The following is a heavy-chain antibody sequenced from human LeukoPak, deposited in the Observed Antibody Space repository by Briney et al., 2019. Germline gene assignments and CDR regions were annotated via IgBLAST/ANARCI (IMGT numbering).Heavy chain of an antibody. Sequence: GGSLRLSCAASGFTFSDYYMSWIRQAPGKGLEWVSYISSSSYTNYADSVKGRFTISRDNAKNSLYLQMNSLRAEDTAVYYCARMTAADAFDIWGQGTMVTVSS. CDR3: ARMTAADAFDI. J-gene: IGHJ3*02. V-gene: IGHV3-11*06. CDR2: ISSSSYT. CDR1: GFTFSDYY.